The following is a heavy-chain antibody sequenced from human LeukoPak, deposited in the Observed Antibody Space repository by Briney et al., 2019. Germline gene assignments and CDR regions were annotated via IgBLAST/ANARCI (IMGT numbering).Heavy chain of an antibody. CDR3: ARVRGYYDSRGYYYRGVFSLEYFQH. D-gene: IGHD3-22*01. V-gene: IGHV1-69*04. J-gene: IGHJ1*01. Sequence: SVKVSCKASGGTFSSYAISWVRQAPGQGLEWMGRIIPILGIANYAQKLQGRVTMTTDTSTSTAYMELRSLRSDDTAVYYCARVRGYYDSRGYYYRGVFSLEYFQHWGQGTLVTVSS. CDR2: IIPILGIA. CDR1: GGTFSSYA.